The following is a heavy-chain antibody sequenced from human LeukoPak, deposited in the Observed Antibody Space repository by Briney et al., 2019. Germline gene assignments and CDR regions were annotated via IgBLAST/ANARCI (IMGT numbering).Heavy chain of an antibody. CDR3: ARLLDNDNSGDPDTFDV. J-gene: IGHJ3*01. CDR1: GGSISRYY. D-gene: IGHD3-22*01. Sequence: SETLSLTCGVSGGSISRYYWSWIRQPPGKGLEWIGFIYYTGRTRYNPSLQSRVSISLGTSVNNFSLKLTSVTAADTAVYYCARLLDNDNSGDPDTFDVWGQGTVVTVSS. V-gene: IGHV4-59*01. CDR2: IYYTGRT.